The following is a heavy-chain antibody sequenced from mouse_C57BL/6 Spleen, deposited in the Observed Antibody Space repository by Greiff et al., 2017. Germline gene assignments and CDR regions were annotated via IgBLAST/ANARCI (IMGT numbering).Heavy chain of an antibody. CDR1: GYTFTSYW. J-gene: IGHJ4*01. V-gene: IGHV1-74*01. CDR3: AMEQGDYAMDY. CDR2: IHPSDSDT. Sequence: QVQLQQPGAELVKPGASVKVSCKASGYTFTSYWMHWVKQRPGQGLAWIGRIHPSDSDTTYNQKFKGKATLTVDKSSSTAYMQLSILQSESSAVNYSAMEQGDYAMDYWGQGTSVTVSS.